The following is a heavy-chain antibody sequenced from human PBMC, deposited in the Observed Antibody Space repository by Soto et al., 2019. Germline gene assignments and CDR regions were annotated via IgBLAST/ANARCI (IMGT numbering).Heavy chain of an antibody. D-gene: IGHD3-22*01. J-gene: IGHJ3*02. V-gene: IGHV1-18*04. Sequence: ASVKVSCKASGYTFTSYGISWVRQAPGQGLEWMGWISAYNGNTNYAQKLQGRVTMTTDTSTSTAYMELRSLRSDDTAVYYCASGGIYYDSSGYYSDAFDIWDQGTMVTVSS. CDR2: ISAYNGNT. CDR3: ASGGIYYDSSGYYSDAFDI. CDR1: GYTFTSYG.